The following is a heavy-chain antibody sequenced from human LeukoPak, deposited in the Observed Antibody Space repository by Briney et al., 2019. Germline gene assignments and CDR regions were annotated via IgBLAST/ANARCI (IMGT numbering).Heavy chain of an antibody. Sequence: SETLSLTCAVSGGSISSGGYSWSWIRQPPGKGLEWIGYIYHSGSSYYNPSLKSRVTISVDRSKNQFSLKLSSVTAADTAVYYCARDPYYYDSSGYYDAFDIWGQGTMVTVSS. CDR1: GGSISSGGYS. D-gene: IGHD3-22*01. J-gene: IGHJ3*02. V-gene: IGHV4-30-2*01. CDR2: IYHSGSS. CDR3: ARDPYYYDSSGYYDAFDI.